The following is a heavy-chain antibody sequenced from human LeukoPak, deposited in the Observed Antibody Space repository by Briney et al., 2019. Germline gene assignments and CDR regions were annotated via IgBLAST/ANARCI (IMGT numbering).Heavy chain of an antibody. V-gene: IGHV1-3*01. J-gene: IGHJ4*02. D-gene: IGHD5-18*01. CDR3: ARDRVDTAMVTGSAFDY. CDR1: GYTLTNYA. Sequence: ASVKVSCKASGYTLTNYAMHWVRQAPGQRLEWMGWINAGNGNTKYSQEFQGRVTMTTDTSTSTAYMELRSLRSDDTAVYYCARDRVDTAMVTGSAFDYWGQGTLVTVSS. CDR2: INAGNGNT.